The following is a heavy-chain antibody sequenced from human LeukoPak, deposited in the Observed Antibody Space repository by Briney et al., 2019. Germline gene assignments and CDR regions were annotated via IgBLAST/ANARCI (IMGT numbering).Heavy chain of an antibody. CDR3: AREPNYYYYGMDV. J-gene: IGHJ6*02. CDR2: INPNSGGT. V-gene: IGHV1-2*02. CDR1: GYTFTGYY. Sequence: ASVKVSCKASGYTFTGYYMHWVRQAPGQGLGWMGWINPNSGGTNYAQKFQGRVTMTRDTSISTAYMELSRLRSDDTAVYYCAREPNYYYYGMDVWGQGTTVTVSS.